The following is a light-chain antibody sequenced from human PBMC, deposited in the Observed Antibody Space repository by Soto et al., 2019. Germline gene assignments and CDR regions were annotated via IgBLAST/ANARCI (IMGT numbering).Light chain of an antibody. CDR2: GNS. Sequence: QSVLTQPPSVSGAPGQRVTISCTGSSSNIGAHYDVHWYQQLPGTAPKLLVYGNSNRPSGVPDRFSGSKSGTSASLAITGLQAEDEADYYCQSYDSSLVNSVFGGGTKLTVL. CDR1: SSNIGAHYD. J-gene: IGLJ3*02. CDR3: QSYDSSLVNSV. V-gene: IGLV1-40*01.